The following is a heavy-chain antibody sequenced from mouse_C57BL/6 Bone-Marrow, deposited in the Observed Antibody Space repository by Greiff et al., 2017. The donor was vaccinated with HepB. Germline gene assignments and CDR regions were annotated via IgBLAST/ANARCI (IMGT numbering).Heavy chain of an antibody. V-gene: IGHV7-3*01. Sequence: EVKVVESGGGLVQPGGSLSLSCAASGFTFTDYYMSWVRQPPGKALEWMGFIRNKANGYTTEYSASVKGRFTISRDNSQSTLYLQMNALRAEDIATYYCARSYDYDAWCAYWGQGPLVTVSA. CDR1: GFTFTDYY. CDR3: ARSYDYDAWCAY. D-gene: IGHD2-4*01. J-gene: IGHJ3*01. CDR2: IRNKANGYTT.